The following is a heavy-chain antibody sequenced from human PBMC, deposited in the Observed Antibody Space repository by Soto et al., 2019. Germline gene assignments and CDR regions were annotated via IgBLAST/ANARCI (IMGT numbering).Heavy chain of an antibody. J-gene: IGHJ6*02. CDR1: GFTVSGNY. V-gene: IGHV3-53*02. CDR2: IYSGGST. D-gene: IGHD3-10*01. CDR3: ARDGGLAEDGMDV. Sequence: EMQLVETGGDLIQPGGSLRLSCAASGFTVSGNYMSWVRQAPGKGLEWVSVIYSGGSTYYADSVKGRFTISRDNSKNTLYLQMNSPRADDTAVYYCARDGGLAEDGMDVWGQGTTVTVSS.